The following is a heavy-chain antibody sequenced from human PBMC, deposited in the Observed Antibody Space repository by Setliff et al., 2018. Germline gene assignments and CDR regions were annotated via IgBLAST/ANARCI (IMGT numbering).Heavy chain of an antibody. CDR2: SWRGDNIGYA. D-gene: IGHD2-8*01. J-gene: IGHJ4*02. CDR1: GFTFDDYG. Sequence: LRLSCLASGFTFDDYGMSWVRQAPGKGLEWVSGLSWRGDNIGYADYVASVKGRFTISRDDSKSIAYLQMNSLKPEDTAVYYCTRFDCTSGVCYSDYWGQGSLVTVSS. V-gene: IGHV3-49*04. CDR3: TRFDCTSGVCYSDY.